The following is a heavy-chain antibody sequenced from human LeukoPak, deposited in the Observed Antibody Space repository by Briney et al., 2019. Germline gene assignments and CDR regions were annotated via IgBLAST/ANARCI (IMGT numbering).Heavy chain of an antibody. CDR1: GFTFSGSA. V-gene: IGHV3-73*01. CDR3: TRLRWELPRGGASDI. Sequence: PGGSLRLSCAASGFTFSGSAMHWVRQASGKGLEWVGRIRSKANSYATAYAASVKGRFTLYRDDSKNTAYLQMNSLKTEDTAVYYCTRLRWELPRGGASDIWGQGTMVTVSS. J-gene: IGHJ3*02. CDR2: IRSKANSYAT. D-gene: IGHD1-26*01.